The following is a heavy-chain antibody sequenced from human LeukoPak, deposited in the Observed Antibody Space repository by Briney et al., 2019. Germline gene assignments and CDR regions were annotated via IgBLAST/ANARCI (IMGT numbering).Heavy chain of an antibody. CDR3: ARAPYDILTGYSLNWFDP. J-gene: IGHJ5*02. CDR1: GYTFTTYA. Sequence: ASVKVSCKASGYTFTTYAMHWVRQAPGQRLEWMGWINGDNGNTKYSQKFQGRVTITRDTSAYTGYMELRSLSSADTAMYFCARAPYDILTGYSLNWFDPWGQGTLVTVSS. V-gene: IGHV1-3*01. D-gene: IGHD3-9*01. CDR2: INGDNGNT.